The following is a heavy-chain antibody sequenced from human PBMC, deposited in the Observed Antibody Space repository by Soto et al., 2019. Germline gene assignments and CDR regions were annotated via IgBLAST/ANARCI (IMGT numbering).Heavy chain of an antibody. D-gene: IGHD3-10*01. CDR3: ARRLRRDYYGTGVSWFDP. V-gene: IGHV1-69*13. Sequence: SVKVSCKASGGTFSSYAISWVRQAPGQGLEWMGGIVPIFGTANYAQKFQGRVTITADESTSTAYMELSSLRSEDTAVYYCARRLRRDYYGTGVSWFDPWGQGTLVTVSS. J-gene: IGHJ5*02. CDR2: IVPIFGTA. CDR1: GGTFSSYA.